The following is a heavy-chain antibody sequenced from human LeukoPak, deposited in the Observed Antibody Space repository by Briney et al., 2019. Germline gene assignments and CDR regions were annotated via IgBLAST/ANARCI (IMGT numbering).Heavy chain of an antibody. CDR1: GLTFSGHE. V-gene: IGHV3-48*03. D-gene: IGHD3-16*01. Sequence: GGSLRLSCAASGLTFSGHEMNWVRQAPGKGLEWVSSISSSGNTKYYADSVKGRFTISRDNAKNSLYLQMNGLRAEDTAVYYCARAQGDYDYWGQGTLVTVSS. J-gene: IGHJ4*02. CDR3: ARAQGDYDY. CDR2: ISSSGNTK.